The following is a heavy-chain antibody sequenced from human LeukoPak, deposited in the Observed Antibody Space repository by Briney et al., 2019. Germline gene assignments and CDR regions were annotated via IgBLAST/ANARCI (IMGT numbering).Heavy chain of an antibody. CDR2: IRYDGSNK. J-gene: IGHJ5*02. V-gene: IGHV3-30*02. Sequence: PGGSLRLSCAASGFTFSSYGMHWVRQAPGKGLEWVAFIRYDGSNKYYADSVKGRFTISRDNSKNTLYLQMNSLRAEDTAVYYCAGAAENWFDPWGQGTLVTVSS. CDR3: AGAAENWFDP. CDR1: GFTFSSYG. D-gene: IGHD6-25*01.